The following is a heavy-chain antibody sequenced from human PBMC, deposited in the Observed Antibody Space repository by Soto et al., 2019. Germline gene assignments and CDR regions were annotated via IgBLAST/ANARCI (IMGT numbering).Heavy chain of an antibody. D-gene: IGHD3-16*01. CDR1: GYSFTRYG. CDR2: INAYNGNT. CDR3: AMVDVYVTPSPQDV. V-gene: IGHV1-18*01. Sequence: ASVKVSCKASGYSFTRYGIDWGRQAPGQRLEWKGWINAYNGNTNYAQNLQGRLTLATDTSTTTAYMELRSLRSNDTAIYYCAMVDVYVTPSPQDVWGQGTTVTVSS. J-gene: IGHJ6*02.